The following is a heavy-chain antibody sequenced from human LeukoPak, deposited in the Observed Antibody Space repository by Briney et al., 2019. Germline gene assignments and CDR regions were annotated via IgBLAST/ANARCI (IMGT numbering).Heavy chain of an antibody. CDR1: GFTFSNAW. CDR3: TTDPSKRSSTSCYGNWFDP. D-gene: IGHD2-2*01. CDR2: IKSKTDGGTT. V-gene: IGHV3-15*01. J-gene: IGHJ5*02. Sequence: PGGSLRLSCAASGFTFSNAWMSWVRQAPGKGLEWVGRIKSKTDGGTTDYAAPVKGRFTISRDDSKNTLYLQMNSLKTEDTAVYYCTTDPSKRSSTSCYGNWFDPWGQGTLVTVSS.